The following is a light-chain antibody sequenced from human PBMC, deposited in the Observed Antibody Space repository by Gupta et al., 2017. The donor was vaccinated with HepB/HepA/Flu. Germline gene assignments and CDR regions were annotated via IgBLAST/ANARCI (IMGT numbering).Light chain of an antibody. CDR2: NNN. CDR1: SSPIGRNT. V-gene: IGLV1-44*01. CDR3: AAFYDSMYGWV. J-gene: IGLJ3*02. Sequence: SVLPQPRSASGAPGQRVIIACSGSSSPIGRNTVDWYQQRPVTAPRLLIYNNNQRPSGFPARFSGSKSGTSASLATSGLQAEDDADYYCAAFYDSMYGWVFGRGTKLTVL.